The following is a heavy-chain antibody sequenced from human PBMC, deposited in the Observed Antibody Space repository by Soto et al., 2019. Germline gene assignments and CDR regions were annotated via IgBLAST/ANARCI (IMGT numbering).Heavy chain of an antibody. CDR3: ARYGGGTAAFDY. CDR2: IYYSGST. V-gene: IGHV4-30-4*08. Sequence: TLSLTCTVSGGSISGSNYYWGWVRQPPGKELEWIAHIYYSGSTYYNPSLKSRVTISVDTSKNQFSLKLSSVTAADTAVYYCARYGGGTAAFDYWGQGTLVTVSS. CDR1: GGSISGSNYY. J-gene: IGHJ4*02. D-gene: IGHD1-1*01.